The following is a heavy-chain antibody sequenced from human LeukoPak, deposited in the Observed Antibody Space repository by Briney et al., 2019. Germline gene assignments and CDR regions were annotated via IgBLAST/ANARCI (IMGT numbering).Heavy chain of an antibody. CDR1: GGSISSSSYY. CDR3: ARQAQMATIHVVDYFDY. J-gene: IGHJ4*02. D-gene: IGHD5-24*01. CDR2: IYYSGST. V-gene: IGHV4-39*01. Sequence: PSETLSLTCTVSGGSISSSSYYWGWIRQPPGKGLEWIGSIYYSGSTYYNPSLKSRVTISVDTSKNQFSLKLSSVTAADTAVYYCARQAQMATIHVVDYFDYWGQGTLVTVSS.